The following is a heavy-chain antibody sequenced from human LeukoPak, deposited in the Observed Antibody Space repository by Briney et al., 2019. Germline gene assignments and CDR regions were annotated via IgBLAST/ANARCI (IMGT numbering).Heavy chain of an antibody. V-gene: IGHV4-59*08. D-gene: IGHD2-21*02. CDR3: ASFVVVTAIEDY. CDR2: IYYSGST. CDR1: GGSISSYY. Sequence: PSETLSLTCTVSGGSISSYYWSWIRQPPGKGLEWIGYIYYSGSTNYNPSLKSRVTISVDTSKNQFSLKLSSVTAADTAVYYCASFVVVTAIEDYWGQGTLVTVSS. J-gene: IGHJ4*02.